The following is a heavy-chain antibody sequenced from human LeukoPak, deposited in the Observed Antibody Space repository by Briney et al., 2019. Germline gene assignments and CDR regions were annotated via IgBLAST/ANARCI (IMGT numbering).Heavy chain of an antibody. J-gene: IGHJ3*02. V-gene: IGHV3-53*01. Sequence: PGGSLRLSCAASGFTVSDNYMTWVRQAPGKGLERVSLISNGVNTYYEDSVKGRFTISRDISQNMLYLQMNSLRAEDTAVYYCARGGALDIWGQGTMVIVS. CDR1: GFTVSDNY. CDR2: ISNGVNT. D-gene: IGHD4/OR15-4a*01. CDR3: ARGGALDI.